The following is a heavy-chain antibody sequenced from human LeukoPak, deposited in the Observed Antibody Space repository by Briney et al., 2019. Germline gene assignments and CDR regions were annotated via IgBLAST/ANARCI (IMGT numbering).Heavy chain of an antibody. CDR1: GFTFSNYA. D-gene: IGHD4-17*01. V-gene: IGHV3-23*01. Sequence: GGSLRLSCAASGFTFSNYAMNWVRQTPGKGLERVSKISGRGDSTYYADSVKGRFTISRDNSKNTLYLQMHNLRAEDTALYYCATEVTTYAFDIWGQGTMVTVSS. CDR2: ISGRGDST. CDR3: ATEVTTYAFDI. J-gene: IGHJ3*02.